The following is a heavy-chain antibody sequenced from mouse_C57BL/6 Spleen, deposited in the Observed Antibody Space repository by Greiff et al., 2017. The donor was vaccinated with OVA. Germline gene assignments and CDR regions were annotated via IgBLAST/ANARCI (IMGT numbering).Heavy chain of an antibody. D-gene: IGHD1-1*01. Sequence: ESGPGLVKPSQSLSLTCSVTGYSITSGYYWNWIRQFPGNKLEWMGYISYDGSNNYNPSLKNRISITRDTSKNQFFLKLNSVTTEDTATYYCAREGTVEAMDYWGQGTSVTVSS. CDR1: GYSITSGYY. J-gene: IGHJ4*01. CDR3: AREGTVEAMDY. V-gene: IGHV3-6*01. CDR2: ISYDGSN.